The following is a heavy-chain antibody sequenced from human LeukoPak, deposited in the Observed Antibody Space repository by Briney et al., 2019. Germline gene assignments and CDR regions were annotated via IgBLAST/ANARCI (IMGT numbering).Heavy chain of an antibody. CDR1: GASVSSGGYY. D-gene: IGHD2-21*01. Sequence: SETLSLTCTVSGASVSSGGYYWSWIRQPPGNGLEWIGNIYYSGSTNYNPSLKSRVTISVDTSKNQFSLKVSSVTAADTAVYYCARRGGAGRSFDYWGQGTLVTVSS. V-gene: IGHV4-61*08. CDR2: IYYSGST. J-gene: IGHJ4*02. CDR3: ARRGGAGRSFDY.